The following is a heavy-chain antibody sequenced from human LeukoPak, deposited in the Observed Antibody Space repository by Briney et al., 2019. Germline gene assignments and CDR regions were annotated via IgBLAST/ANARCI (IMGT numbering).Heavy chain of an antibody. CDR3: TRAGRSDHSGSFF. Sequence: GGSLRLSCAASGFRFSYSWMYWVRQGPGKGPVWVSRMKTDGSTIEYADSVKGRFTISRDNAKNTLYLQMNSLRAEDTAVYYCTRAGRSDHSGSFFWGQGTLVTVSS. CDR2: MKTDGSTI. V-gene: IGHV3-74*01. CDR1: GFRFSYSW. D-gene: IGHD1-26*01. J-gene: IGHJ4*02.